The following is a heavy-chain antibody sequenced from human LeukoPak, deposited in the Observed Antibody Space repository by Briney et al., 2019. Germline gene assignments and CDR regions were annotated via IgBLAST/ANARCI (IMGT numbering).Heavy chain of an antibody. CDR3: ARDCIRKHYGMDV. D-gene: IGHD3-3*02. CDR2: ISSSGSTI. J-gene: IGHJ6*02. V-gene: IGHV3-48*03. Sequence: GGSLRLSCAASGYTFSSYEMNWVRQAPGKGLEWVSYISSSGSTIYYADSVKGRFTISRDNAKNSLYLQMNSLRAEDTAVYYCARDCIRKHYGMDVWGQGTTVTVSS. CDR1: GYTFSSYE.